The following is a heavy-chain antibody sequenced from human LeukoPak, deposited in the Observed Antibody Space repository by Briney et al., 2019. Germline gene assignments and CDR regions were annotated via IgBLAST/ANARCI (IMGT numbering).Heavy chain of an antibody. J-gene: IGHJ4*02. CDR2: IYYSGST. V-gene: IGHV4-59*11. CDR3: ARAGDGNNYIGY. CDR1: RGSINSHY. D-gene: IGHD5-24*01. Sequence: PSETLSLTCTLWRGSINSHYWSWIRQPPGKGLEWIGYIYYSGSTNYNPSLKSRVTISVDTSKNQFSLKLSSVTAADTAVYYCARAGDGNNYIGYWGQGTLVTVSS.